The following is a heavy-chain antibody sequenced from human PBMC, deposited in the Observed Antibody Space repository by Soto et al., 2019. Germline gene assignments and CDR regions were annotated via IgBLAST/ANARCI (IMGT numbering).Heavy chain of an antibody. CDR2: INIDGSST. CDR1: GFSFGNFL. D-gene: IGHD1-7*01. CDR3: ASWTGTLLLNWLDP. V-gene: IGHV3-74*01. Sequence: RRLSCVASGFSFGNFLMHWVREAPGKGLVWVSRINIDGSSTNYADSVKGLCTISRDNANNTLYLQMNNLRAEDTAVYYCASWTGTLLLNWLDPWGQGTLVTVSS. J-gene: IGHJ5*02.